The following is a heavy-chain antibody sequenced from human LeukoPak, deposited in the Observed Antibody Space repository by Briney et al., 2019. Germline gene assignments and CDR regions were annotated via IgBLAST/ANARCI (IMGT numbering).Heavy chain of an antibody. J-gene: IGHJ6*02. CDR1: GFTFSSYA. CDR3: ARDEVSSSSRYYYYGMDV. Sequence: PGGSLRLSCAASGFTFSSYAMHWVRQAPGKGLEWVAVISYDGSNKYYADSVEGRFTISRDNPKNTLYLQMNSLRAEDTAVYYCARDEVSSSSRYYYYGMDVWGQGTTVTVSS. CDR2: ISYDGSNK. V-gene: IGHV3-30-3*01. D-gene: IGHD6-13*01.